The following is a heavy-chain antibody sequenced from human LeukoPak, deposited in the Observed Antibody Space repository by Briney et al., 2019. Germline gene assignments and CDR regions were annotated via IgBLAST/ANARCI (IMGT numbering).Heavy chain of an antibody. CDR3: ASWGATHHYFDS. CDR1: GGSISSYY. Sequence: SETLSLTCTVSGGSISSYYWSWIRQPPGKGLEWIGYIYYSGSTNYNPSLKSRVTISVDASKNQFSLKLSSVTAADTAVYYCASWGATHHYFDSWGRGTLVTVSS. J-gene: IGHJ4*02. D-gene: IGHD1-26*01. CDR2: IYYSGST. V-gene: IGHV4-59*08.